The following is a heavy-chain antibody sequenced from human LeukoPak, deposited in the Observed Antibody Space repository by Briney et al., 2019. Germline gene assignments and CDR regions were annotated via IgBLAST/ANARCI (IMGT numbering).Heavy chain of an antibody. V-gene: IGHV1-69*05. J-gene: IGHJ4*02. CDR2: IIPIFGTA. Sequence: SSEKVPCKASGGTFSSYAISWVRQAPGQGLEWMGRIIPIFGTANYAQKFQGRVTITTDESTSTAYMELSSLRSEDTAVYYCARVVGATAFDYWGQGTLVTVSS. D-gene: IGHD1-26*01. CDR3: ARVVGATAFDY. CDR1: GGTFSSYA.